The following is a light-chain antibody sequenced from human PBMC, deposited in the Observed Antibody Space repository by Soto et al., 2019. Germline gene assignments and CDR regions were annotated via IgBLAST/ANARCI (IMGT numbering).Light chain of an antibody. CDR3: HQYARA. CDR1: QSVDSNT. J-gene: IGKJ1*01. Sequence: EIVLTQSPDTLSLSPGERATLSCRASQSVDSNTLAWYQQKPGQAPRLLIYGASSRATGIPDRFSGSGSGTDFTFTISRLEPEDFAVYYCHQYARAFGQGTKVEIK. CDR2: GAS. V-gene: IGKV3-20*01.